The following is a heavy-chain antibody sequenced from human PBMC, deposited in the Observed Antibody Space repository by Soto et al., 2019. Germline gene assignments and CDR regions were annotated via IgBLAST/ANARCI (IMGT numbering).Heavy chain of an antibody. CDR2: VNPNTGGT. D-gene: IGHD2-21*02. J-gene: IGHJ4*02. Sequence: QAQLVQSGAEVKKPGASVKVSCKASGYTFTAYYIHWVRQAPGQGLEWMGWVNPNTGGTKYAQKFPGTLTMTRDTSISTAYMQLSRLRSGDTAVYYCARQLAYCAGDCYTEPIDYWGQGTLVTVSS. CDR3: ARQLAYCAGDCYTEPIDY. CDR1: GYTFTAYY. V-gene: IGHV1-2*02.